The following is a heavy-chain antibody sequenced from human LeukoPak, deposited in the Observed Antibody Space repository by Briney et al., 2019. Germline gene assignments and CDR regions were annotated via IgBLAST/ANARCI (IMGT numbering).Heavy chain of an antibody. CDR2: IYYSGST. CDR3: AAGLLEWLSQAFDI. V-gene: IGHV4-59*12. CDR1: GGSISSYY. D-gene: IGHD3-3*01. J-gene: IGHJ3*02. Sequence: SETLSLTCTVSGGSISSYYWSCIRQPPGKGLEWIGYIYYSGSTNYNPSLKSRVTISVDTSKNQFSLKLSSVTAADTAVYYCAAGLLEWLSQAFDIWGQGTMVTVSS.